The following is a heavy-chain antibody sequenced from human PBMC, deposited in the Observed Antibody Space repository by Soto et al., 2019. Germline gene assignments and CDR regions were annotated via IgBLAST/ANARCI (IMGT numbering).Heavy chain of an antibody. CDR2: INHSGST. V-gene: IGHV4-34*01. Sequence: SETLSLTCAVYGGSFSGYYWSWIRQPPGKGLEWIGEINHSGSTNYNPSLKGRVTISVDTSKNQFSLKLGSVTAADTAVYYCARVGNYYGSGSRQNWFDPWGQGTLVTVSS. J-gene: IGHJ5*02. D-gene: IGHD3-10*01. CDR1: GGSFSGYY. CDR3: ARVGNYYGSGSRQNWFDP.